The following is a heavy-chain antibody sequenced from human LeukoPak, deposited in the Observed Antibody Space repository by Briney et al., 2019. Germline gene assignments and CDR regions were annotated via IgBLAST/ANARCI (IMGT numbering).Heavy chain of an antibody. CDR3: ASEGD. CDR2: IYTEGTT. D-gene: IGHD3-16*01. V-gene: IGHV3-66*02. Sequence: GGSLRLSCAASGVTSNYMSWVRQAPGKGLEWVSVIYTEGTTYYADSVKGRFTISRDNSKNTVYLQMNSLRVEDTAVYYCASEGDWGQGTLVTVSS. CDR1: GVTSNY. J-gene: IGHJ4*02.